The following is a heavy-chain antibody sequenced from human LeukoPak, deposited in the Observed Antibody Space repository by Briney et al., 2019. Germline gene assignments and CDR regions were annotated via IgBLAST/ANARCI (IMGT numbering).Heavy chain of an antibody. V-gene: IGHV3-23*01. D-gene: IGHD3-10*01. CDR2: ISGSGGST. CDR3: AKASTYYYGSGSYYYVY. CDR1: GLTFSSYA. Sequence: GGSLRLSCAASGLTFSSYAMGWVRQAPGKGLEWVSAISGSGGSTYYADSVKGRFTISRDNSKNTLYLQMNSLRAEDTAVYYCAKASTYYYGSGSYYYVYWGQGTLVTVSS. J-gene: IGHJ4*02.